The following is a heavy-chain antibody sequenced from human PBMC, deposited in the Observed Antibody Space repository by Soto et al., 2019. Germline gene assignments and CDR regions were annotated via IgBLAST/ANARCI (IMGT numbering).Heavy chain of an antibody. Sequence: PGGSLRLSCVGSGFTFSSYEMNWVRQAPGKGLEWVSNIRSSGRSINYADSVKGRFTISRDNAKNSLYLQMNSLRAEETAVYYCKRVRDSNEYWGQGTLVTV. V-gene: IGHV3-48*03. CDR1: GFTFSSYE. CDR3: KRVRDSNEY. CDR2: IRSSGRSI. J-gene: IGHJ4*02. D-gene: IGHD3-22*01.